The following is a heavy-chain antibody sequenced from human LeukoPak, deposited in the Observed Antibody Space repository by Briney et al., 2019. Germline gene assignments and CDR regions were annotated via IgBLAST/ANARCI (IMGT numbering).Heavy chain of an antibody. CDR3: ASRYNWNYDRFDP. CDR1: GGTFSSYA. Sequence: SVKVSCKASGGTFSSYAISWVRQAPGQGLEWMGRIIPIFGTANYAQKFQGRVTITTDESTSTAYMELSSLRSEDTAVYYCASRYNWNYDRFDPWGQGTLVTVSS. D-gene: IGHD1-7*01. J-gene: IGHJ5*02. V-gene: IGHV1-69*05. CDR2: IIPIFGTA.